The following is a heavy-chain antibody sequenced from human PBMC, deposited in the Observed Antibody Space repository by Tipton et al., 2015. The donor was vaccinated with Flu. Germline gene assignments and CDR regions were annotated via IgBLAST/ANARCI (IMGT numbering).Heavy chain of an antibody. Sequence: SLRLSCAASGFTLSNYAMSWVRQAPGQGLEWVSSISASGAYTYYADSVKGRFTVSRDNAKNSLYLQLNSLRVEETAIYYCARDRERGGFDPWGQGTLVPVSS. V-gene: IGHV3-23*01. J-gene: IGHJ5*02. D-gene: IGHD1-26*01. CDR1: GFTLSNYA. CDR3: ARDRERGGFDP. CDR2: ISASGAYT.